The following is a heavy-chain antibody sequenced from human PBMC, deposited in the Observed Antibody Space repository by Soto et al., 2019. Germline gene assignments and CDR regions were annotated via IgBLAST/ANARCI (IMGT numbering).Heavy chain of an antibody. J-gene: IGHJ5*02. CDR1: GGTFSSYS. CDR3: ARDPSALYDSSGENWFDP. D-gene: IGHD3-22*01. Sequence: SVKVSCKASGGTFSSYSIIWVRQAPGQGLEWMGGIIPIFGTANYAKKFQGRVTITADESTSTAYMELSSLRSEDTAVYYCARDPSALYDSSGENWFDPWGQGTLVTVSS. V-gene: IGHV1-69*13. CDR2: IIPIFGTA.